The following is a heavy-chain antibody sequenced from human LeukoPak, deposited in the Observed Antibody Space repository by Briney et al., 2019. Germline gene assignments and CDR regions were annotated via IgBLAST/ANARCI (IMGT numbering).Heavy chain of an antibody. Sequence: GGSLRLSCAASGFTVSSNYMSWVRQAPGKGLEWVAVISYDGSNKYYADSVKGRFTISRDNSKNTLYLQMNSLRAEDTAVYYCAILEVLMVYAPTTYGMDVWGQGTTVTVSS. CDR1: GFTVSSNY. D-gene: IGHD2-8*01. J-gene: IGHJ6*02. CDR3: AILEVLMVYAPTTYGMDV. CDR2: ISYDGSNK. V-gene: IGHV3-30-3*01.